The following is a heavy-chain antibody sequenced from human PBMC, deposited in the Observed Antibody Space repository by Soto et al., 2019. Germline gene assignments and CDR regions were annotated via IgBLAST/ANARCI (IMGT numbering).Heavy chain of an antibody. CDR2: IWYDGSNK. CDR1: GFTFSSYG. D-gene: IGHD6-19*01. Sequence: QVQLVESGGGVVQPGRSLRLSCAASGFTFSSYGMHWVRQAPGKGLEWVAVIWYDGSNKYYADSVKGRFTISRDNSKNTLYLQMNSLRAEDTAVYYCARDPAVAVAANWFDPWGQGTLVTVSS. V-gene: IGHV3-33*01. CDR3: ARDPAVAVAANWFDP. J-gene: IGHJ5*02.